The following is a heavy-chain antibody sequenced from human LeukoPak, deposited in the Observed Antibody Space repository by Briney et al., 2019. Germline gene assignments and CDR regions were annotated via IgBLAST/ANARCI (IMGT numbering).Heavy chain of an antibody. D-gene: IGHD3-16*01. CDR2: IIPILGIA. Sequence: ASVKVSCKASGYTFTSYGISWVRQAPGQGLEWMGRIIPILGIANYAQEFQGRVTITADKSTSTAYMELSSLRSEDTAVYYCARGDRLGELDYWSQGTLVTVSS. CDR1: GYTFTSYG. CDR3: ARGDRLGELDY. J-gene: IGHJ4*02. V-gene: IGHV1-69*04.